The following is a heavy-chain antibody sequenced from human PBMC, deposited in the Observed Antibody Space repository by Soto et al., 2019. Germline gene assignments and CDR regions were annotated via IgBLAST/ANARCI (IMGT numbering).Heavy chain of an antibody. CDR3: ARSSYYYDSSGYFFSWFDP. CDR1: GDSIGTHY. D-gene: IGHD3-22*01. CDR2: IYYTGST. J-gene: IGHJ5*02. V-gene: IGHV4-59*08. Sequence: SETLSLTCTISGDSIGTHYLSWIRQPPGKGLEWIGYIYYTGSTKFNPSLQSRVTMSVDTSKNQFSLRLSSVTAADTAVYYCARSSYYYDSSGYFFSWFDPWGQGTLVTVS.